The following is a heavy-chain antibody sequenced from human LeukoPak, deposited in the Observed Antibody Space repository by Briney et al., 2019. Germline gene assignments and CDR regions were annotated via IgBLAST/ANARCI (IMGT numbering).Heavy chain of an antibody. D-gene: IGHD3-22*01. CDR2: IYSGGST. J-gene: IGHJ4*02. CDR3: ATGGHYYDSSGIDY. Sequence: AGGSLRLSCAASGFTVSSNYMSWVRQAPGKGLEWVSVIYSGGSTYYADSVKGRFTISRDNSKNTLYLQMNSLRAEDTAVYYCATGGHYYDSSGIDYWRQGTLVTVSS. CDR1: GFTVSSNY. V-gene: IGHV3-53*01.